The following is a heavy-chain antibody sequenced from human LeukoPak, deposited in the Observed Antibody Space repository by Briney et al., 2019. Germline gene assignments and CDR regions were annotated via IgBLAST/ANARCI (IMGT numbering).Heavy chain of an antibody. V-gene: IGHV4-59*01. CDR3: ARGSRSNDY. J-gene: IGHJ4*02. CDR1: GGSISSYY. Sequence: SETLSLTCTVSGGSISSYYWSWIRQPPGKGLEWIGYFYYSGSTSYNPSLKSRVTISRDTSKNQFSLKLSSVTAADTAVYYCARGSRSNDYWGQGTLVTVSS. CDR2: FYYSGST.